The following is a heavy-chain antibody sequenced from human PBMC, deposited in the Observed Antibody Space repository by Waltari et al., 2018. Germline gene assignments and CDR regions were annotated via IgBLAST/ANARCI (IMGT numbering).Heavy chain of an antibody. CDR1: GGTFSSYA. J-gene: IGHJ2*01. Sequence: QVQLVQSGAEVKKPGSSVKVSCKASGGTFSSYAISWVRQAPGQGLEWMGGIIPIFGTANYAQKFQGRGTITTDESTSTAYMELSSLRSEDTAVYYCARGEVELELRDWYFDLWGRGTLVTVSS. V-gene: IGHV1-69*05. CDR2: IIPIFGTA. D-gene: IGHD1-7*01. CDR3: ARGEVELELRDWYFDL.